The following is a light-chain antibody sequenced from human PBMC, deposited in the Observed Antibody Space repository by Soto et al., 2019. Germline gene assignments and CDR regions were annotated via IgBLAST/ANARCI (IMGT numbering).Light chain of an antibody. CDR1: SSDVGGYNY. J-gene: IGLJ1*01. Sequence: QSALTQPASVSGSPGQSITISCTGTSSDVGGYNYVSWYQQHPGKAPKLMIYEVSNRPSGVFNRFSGSKSGNTASLTISGLQAEDEADYYCSSYTSSSTRVFGNGTKLTVL. CDR2: EVS. V-gene: IGLV2-14*01. CDR3: SSYTSSSTRV.